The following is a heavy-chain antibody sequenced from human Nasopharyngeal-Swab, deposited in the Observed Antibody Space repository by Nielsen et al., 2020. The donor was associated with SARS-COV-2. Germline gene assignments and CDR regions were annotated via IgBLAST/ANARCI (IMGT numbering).Heavy chain of an antibody. Sequence: GGSLRLSCAASGFTFSSYAMHWVRQAPGKGLEWVAVISYDGSNKYYADSVKGRFTISRGNSKNTLYLQMNSLRAEDTAVYYCAREVDSSGLVDYWGQGTLVTVSS. J-gene: IGHJ4*02. CDR2: ISYDGSNK. D-gene: IGHD6-19*01. CDR1: GFTFSSYA. V-gene: IGHV3-30-3*01. CDR3: AREVDSSGLVDY.